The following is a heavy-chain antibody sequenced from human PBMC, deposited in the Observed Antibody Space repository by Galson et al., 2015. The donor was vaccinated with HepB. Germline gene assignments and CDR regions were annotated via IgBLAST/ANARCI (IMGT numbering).Heavy chain of an antibody. Sequence: SLRLSCAASGFTFSSYGMHWVRQAPGKGLEWVAVISYDGSNKYYADSVKGRFTISRDNSKNTLYLQMNSLRAEDTAVYYCAKVRWLRARNLHTGGAFDYWGQGTLVTVSS. CDR2: ISYDGSNK. J-gene: IGHJ4*02. V-gene: IGHV3-30*18. CDR1: GFTFSSYG. D-gene: IGHD5-12*01. CDR3: AKVRWLRARNLHTGGAFDY.